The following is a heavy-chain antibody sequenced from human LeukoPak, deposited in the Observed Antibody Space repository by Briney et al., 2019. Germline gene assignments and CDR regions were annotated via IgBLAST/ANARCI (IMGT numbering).Heavy chain of an antibody. Sequence: GESLKISCKGSGYSFTNSWIGWVRQTPGKGLERMGIIYPGDSDTRYSPSFQGQVTISADKSISTAYLQWSSLKASDTAMYYCVRHSGTYYLWYFDYWGRGTLVTVSS. CDR2: IYPGDSDT. CDR3: VRHSGTYYLWYFDY. D-gene: IGHD1-26*01. J-gene: IGHJ4*02. V-gene: IGHV5-51*01. CDR1: GYSFTNSW.